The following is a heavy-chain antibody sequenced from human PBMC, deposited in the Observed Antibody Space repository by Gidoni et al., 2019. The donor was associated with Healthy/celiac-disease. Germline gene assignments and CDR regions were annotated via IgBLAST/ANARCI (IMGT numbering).Heavy chain of an antibody. V-gene: IGHV4-59*01. D-gene: IGHD6-19*01. J-gene: IGHJ4*02. CDR1: GGSISSYY. CDR3: ARRPIADHSSGWQPPIDY. CDR2: IYYSGST. Sequence: QVQLQESGPGLVKPSETLSLTCTVSGGSISSYYWSWIRQPPGKGLEWIGYIYYSGSTNYTPSLKSRVTISVDTSKNQFSLKLSSVTAADTAVYYCARRPIADHSSGWQPPIDYWGQGTLVTVSS.